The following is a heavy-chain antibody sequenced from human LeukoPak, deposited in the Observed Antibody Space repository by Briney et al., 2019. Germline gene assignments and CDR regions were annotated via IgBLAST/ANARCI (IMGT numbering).Heavy chain of an antibody. CDR2: IYYSGST. V-gene: IGHV4-59*01. CDR1: GGSISSYY. CDR3: ARDTYDYGEDY. J-gene: IGHJ4*02. Sequence: SETLSLTCTVSGGSISSYYWSWIRQPPGKGLEWIGYIYYSGSTNYNPSLKSRVTISVDTSKNQFSLKLSSVTAADTAVYYCARDTYDYGEDYWGQGTLVTVSS. D-gene: IGHD4-17*01.